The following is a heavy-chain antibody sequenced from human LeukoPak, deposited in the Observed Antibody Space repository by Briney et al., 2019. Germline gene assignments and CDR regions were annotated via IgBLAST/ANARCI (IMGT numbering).Heavy chain of an antibody. CDR3: ARTIVVVPAAMVRGAAFDY. J-gene: IGHJ4*02. Sequence: PSETLSLTCTVSGGSISSYYWSWVRQPPGKGLEWIGYIYYSGSTNYNPSLKSRVTISVDTSKNQFSLKLSSVTAADTAVYYGARTIVVVPAAMVRGAAFDYWGQGTLVTVSS. CDR1: GGSISSYY. CDR2: IYYSGST. V-gene: IGHV4-59*01. D-gene: IGHD2-2*01.